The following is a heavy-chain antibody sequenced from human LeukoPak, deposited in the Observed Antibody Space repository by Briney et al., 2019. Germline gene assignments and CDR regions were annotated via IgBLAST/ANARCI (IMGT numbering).Heavy chain of an antibody. Sequence: GGSLRLSCAASGFTFSSYAMHWVRQAPGKGLEWVAVISYDGSNKYYADSVKGRFTISRDNSKNTLYLQMNSLRAEDTAVYYCARELLWSGEPTYYYYYGMDVWGQGTTVTVSS. J-gene: IGHJ6*02. V-gene: IGHV3-30-3*01. CDR3: ARELLWSGEPTYYYYYGMDV. D-gene: IGHD3-10*01. CDR2: ISYDGSNK. CDR1: GFTFSSYA.